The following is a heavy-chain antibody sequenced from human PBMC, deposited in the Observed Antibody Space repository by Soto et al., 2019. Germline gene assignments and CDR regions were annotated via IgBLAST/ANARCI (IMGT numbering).Heavy chain of an antibody. V-gene: IGHV3-30*18. Sequence: GGSLRLSCAASGFTLSSYGMHWVRQAPGKGLEWVAVISYDGSNKYYADSVKGRFTISRDNSKNTLYLQMNSLRAEDTAVYYCAKDDYSSGWFFDYWGQGTLVTVSS. CDR1: GFTLSSYG. CDR2: ISYDGSNK. J-gene: IGHJ4*02. D-gene: IGHD6-19*01. CDR3: AKDDYSSGWFFDY.